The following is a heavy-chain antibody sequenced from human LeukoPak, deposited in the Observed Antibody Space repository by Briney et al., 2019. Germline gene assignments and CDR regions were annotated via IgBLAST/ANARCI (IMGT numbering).Heavy chain of an antibody. CDR3: ARDAQIAAAAYYFDY. Sequence: PGRSLRLSWAASGFTFSRYPMQWVRQAPGKGLECVAVIATDGRDIKYADSVKGRFTISRDNSKNTLSLQMNSLRGDDTAVYYCARDAQIAAAAYYFDYWGQGTLVTVSS. CDR1: GFTFSRYP. J-gene: IGHJ4*02. V-gene: IGHV3-30*04. CDR2: IATDGRDI. D-gene: IGHD6-13*01.